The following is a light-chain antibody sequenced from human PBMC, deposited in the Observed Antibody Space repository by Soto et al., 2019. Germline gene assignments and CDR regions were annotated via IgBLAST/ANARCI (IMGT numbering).Light chain of an antibody. CDR1: SSDVGDYNY. Sequence: QSVLTQPASVSGSPGQSITISCTGTSSDVGDYNYVSWYQQHPGKAPKLMIYDVTYRPSGVSNRLSGSKSGNTASLTISGLQAEDEADYYCSSYTSSGALGVFGGGTKLTVL. V-gene: IGLV2-14*01. CDR2: DVT. J-gene: IGLJ2*01. CDR3: SSYTSSGALGV.